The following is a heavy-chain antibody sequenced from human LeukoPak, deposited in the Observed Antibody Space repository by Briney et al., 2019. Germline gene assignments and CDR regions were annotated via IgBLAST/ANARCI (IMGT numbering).Heavy chain of an antibody. CDR1: GGSISSSSYY. CDR3: AREALTVGATTRVWFDP. Sequence: SETLSLTCTVSGGSISSSSYYWSWIRQPPGKGLEWIGEINHSGSTNYNPSLKSRVTISVDTSKNQFSLKLSSVTAADTAVYYCAREALTVGATTRVWFDPWGQGTLVTVSS. CDR2: INHSGST. J-gene: IGHJ5*02. V-gene: IGHV4-39*07. D-gene: IGHD1-26*01.